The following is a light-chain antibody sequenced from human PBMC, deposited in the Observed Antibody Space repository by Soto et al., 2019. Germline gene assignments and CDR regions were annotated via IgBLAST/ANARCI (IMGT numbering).Light chain of an antibody. CDR3: QHFGGTTFT. J-gene: IGKJ5*01. V-gene: IGKV3-20*01. Sequence: IVVTQFPSTLSLSPGESATLSCRASQSISSTFLAWYQQKPGQAPRLLIHGASSRATGIPDRFSGSGSGTHFTLTISRLEPGDFAVYYCQHFGGTTFTFGQGTRLEIK. CDR1: QSISSTF. CDR2: GAS.